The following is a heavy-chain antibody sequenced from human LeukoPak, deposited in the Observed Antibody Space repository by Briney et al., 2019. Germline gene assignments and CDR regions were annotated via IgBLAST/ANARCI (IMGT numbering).Heavy chain of an antibody. D-gene: IGHD3-3*01. CDR1: GGSVSSGSHY. J-gene: IGHJ4*02. Sequence: SETLSLTSTVSGGSVSSGSHYWSWIRQPPGKGLEWIGYIYYSGSTNYNPSLKSRVTISVDTSKNQFSLKLSSVTAADTAVYYCARASFYDFWSGYEHYFDYWGQGTLVTVSS. V-gene: IGHV4-61*01. CDR3: ARASFYDFWSGYEHYFDY. CDR2: IYYSGST.